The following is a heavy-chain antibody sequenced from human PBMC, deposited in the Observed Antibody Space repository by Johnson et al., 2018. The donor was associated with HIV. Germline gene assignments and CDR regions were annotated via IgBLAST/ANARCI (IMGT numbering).Heavy chain of an antibody. CDR1: GFTFSSYG. Sequence: QVQLVESGGGVVQPGGSLRLSCAASGFTFSSYGMHWVRQAPGKGLEWVAFIRYDGSNKYYADSVKGRFTISRDNSKNTLYLQMSSLRAEDTAVYYCAKDQCEQTLNAFDIWGQGTMVTVSS. D-gene: IGHD2/OR15-2a*01. J-gene: IGHJ3*02. CDR2: IRYDGSNK. V-gene: IGHV3-30*02. CDR3: AKDQCEQTLNAFDI.